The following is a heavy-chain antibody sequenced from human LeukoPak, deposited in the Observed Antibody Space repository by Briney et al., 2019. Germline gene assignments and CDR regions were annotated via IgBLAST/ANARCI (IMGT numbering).Heavy chain of an antibody. J-gene: IGHJ4*02. CDR3: ARDSIAVAGNDY. D-gene: IGHD6-19*01. CDR1: VYTLDDYC. CDR2: INWNGGST. Sequence: GGSLRLSCAASVYTLDDYCTSWVRQAPRKGLEWGSGINWNGGSTGYADSAKGRFTIARDNAKNSLYLQMNSLRAEDTGLYFCARDSIAVAGNDYWGEGALVTVCS. V-gene: IGHV3-20*04.